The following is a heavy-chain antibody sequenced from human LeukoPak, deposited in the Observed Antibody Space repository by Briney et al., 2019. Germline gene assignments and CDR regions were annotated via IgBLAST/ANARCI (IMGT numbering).Heavy chain of an antibody. D-gene: IGHD3-9*01. CDR2: INTNTGNP. CDR1: GYTFTSYA. V-gene: IGHV7-4-1*02. Sequence: ASVKVSCKASGYTFTSYAMNWVRQAPGQGLEWMGWINTNTGNPTYAQGFTGRFVFSLDTSVSTAYLQISSLKAEDTAVYYCARSLSGILRYFDWLLEPYYYYYMDVWGKGTTVTVSS. CDR3: ARSLSGILRYFDWLLEPYYYYYMDV. J-gene: IGHJ6*03.